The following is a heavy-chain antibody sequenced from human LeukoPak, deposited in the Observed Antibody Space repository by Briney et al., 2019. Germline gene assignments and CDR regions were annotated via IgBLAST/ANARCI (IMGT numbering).Heavy chain of an antibody. J-gene: IGHJ4*02. Sequence: PGGSLRLSCAASGFTVSSNYMSWVRQAPGKGLEWGSVIYSGGSTYYADSVKGRFTISRDNSKNTLYLQMNSLRAEDTAVYYCARSLLYDTSVWGQGTLVTVSS. CDR3: ARSLLYDTSV. CDR2: IYSGGST. CDR1: GFTVSSNY. V-gene: IGHV3-66*01. D-gene: IGHD3-22*01.